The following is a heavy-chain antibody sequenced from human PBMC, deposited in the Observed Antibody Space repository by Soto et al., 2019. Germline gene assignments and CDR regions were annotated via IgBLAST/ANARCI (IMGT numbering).Heavy chain of an antibody. V-gene: IGHV3-9*01. J-gene: IGHJ3*02. Sequence: EVQLVESGGGLVQPGRSLRLSCAASGFTFDDYAMHWVRQAPGKGLEWVSGIXXXXXXXXYADSVKGRXTIXXXNAXXXXXXXXXXXXXXXXXXXXXXXXXXGIWGQGTMVTVSS. CDR1: GFTFDDYA. CDR3: XXXXXGI. CDR2: IXXXXXXX.